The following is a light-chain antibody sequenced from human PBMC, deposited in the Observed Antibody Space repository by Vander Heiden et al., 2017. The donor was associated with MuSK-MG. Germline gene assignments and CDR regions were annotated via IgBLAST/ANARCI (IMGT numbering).Light chain of an antibody. CDR3: QSFDSSLSGGV. CDR1: TSNIGAGYD. Sequence: SVLTPPPSVSGAPGQRVTMSCTGSTSNIGAGYDVNWYQQLSGTAPKLLIYGNVNRPSGVPDRFSASKSGTSASLAIAGLQPEDEADYYCQSFDSSLSGGVFGGGTRLTVL. CDR2: GNV. V-gene: IGLV1-40*01. J-gene: IGLJ3*02.